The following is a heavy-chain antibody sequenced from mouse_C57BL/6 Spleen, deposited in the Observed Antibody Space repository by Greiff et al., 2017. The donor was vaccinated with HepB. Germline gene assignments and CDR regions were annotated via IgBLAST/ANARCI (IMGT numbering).Heavy chain of an antibody. CDR3: ARSPIYYYGSSYSYFDY. D-gene: IGHD1-1*01. CDR1: GYTFTDYY. J-gene: IGHJ2*01. Sequence: EVQLQQSGPELVKPGASVKISCKASGYTFTDYYMNWVKQSHGKSLEWIGDINPNNGGTSYNQKFKGKATLTVDKSSSTADMELRSLTSEDSAVYYCARSPIYYYGSSYSYFDYWGQSTTLTVSS. V-gene: IGHV1-26*01. CDR2: INPNNGGT.